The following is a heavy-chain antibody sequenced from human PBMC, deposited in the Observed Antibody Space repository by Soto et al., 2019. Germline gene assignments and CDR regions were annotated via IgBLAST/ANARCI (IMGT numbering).Heavy chain of an antibody. CDR2: ITAAGDT. J-gene: IGHJ5*02. CDR3: VRGDSIAVAESHRYNWLVP. CDR1: GFTFSTYA. V-gene: IGHV3-13*01. D-gene: IGHD6-19*01. Sequence: GGSLRLSCAASGFTFSTYAMHWVRQVTGKGLEWVSAITAAGDTYYPVSVKGRFTISRENAKNSLFLQMNSLRAGDTAVYFCVRGDSIAVAESHRYNWLVPWGQGTLVTVSS.